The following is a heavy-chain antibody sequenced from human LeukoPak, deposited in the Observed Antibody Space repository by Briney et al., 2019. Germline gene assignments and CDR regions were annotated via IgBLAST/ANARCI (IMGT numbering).Heavy chain of an antibody. J-gene: IGHJ5*02. CDR3: ARDSSSGVDWFDP. V-gene: IGHV3-33*01. CDR1: GFTFSSYG. D-gene: IGHD6-6*01. CDR2: IWYDGSSK. Sequence: GGSLRLSCAASGFTFSSYGMHWVRQAPGKGLEWVAVIWYDGSSKYYADSVKGRFTISRDNSKNTLYLQMNSLRAEGTAVYYCARDSSSGVDWFDPWGQGTLVTVSS.